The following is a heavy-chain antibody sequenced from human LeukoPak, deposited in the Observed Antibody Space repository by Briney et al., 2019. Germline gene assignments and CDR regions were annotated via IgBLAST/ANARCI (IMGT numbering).Heavy chain of an antibody. Sequence: PGRSLRLSCAASGFTFSSYGMHWVRQAPGKGLEWVAVIWYDGSNKYYADSVKSRFTISRDNSKNTLYLQMNSLRAEDTAVYYRARDVDQGIAANWGQGTLVTVSS. CDR1: GFTFSSYG. CDR2: IWYDGSNK. J-gene: IGHJ4*02. CDR3: ARDVDQGIAAN. D-gene: IGHD6-25*01. V-gene: IGHV3-33*01.